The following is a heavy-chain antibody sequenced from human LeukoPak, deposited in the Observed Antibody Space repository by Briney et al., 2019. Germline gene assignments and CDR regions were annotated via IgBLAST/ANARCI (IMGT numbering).Heavy chain of an antibody. V-gene: IGHV4-59*02. CDR1: GGSVSGYY. CDR3: ARIHRYCSGGARYVLDN. Sequence: SETLSHTCVVSGGSVSGYYWGWIRQPPGRGLEWIGYVYYSGSTNYNPSFKSRITIPVDTSRNQFSLQLSSVTAADTAVYYCARIHRYCSGGARYVLDNWGQGTLVAVSS. D-gene: IGHD2-15*01. CDR2: VYYSGST. J-gene: IGHJ4*02.